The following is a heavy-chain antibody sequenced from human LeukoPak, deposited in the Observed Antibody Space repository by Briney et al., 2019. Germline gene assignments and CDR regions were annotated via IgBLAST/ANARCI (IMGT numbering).Heavy chain of an antibody. Sequence: GGSLRLSCAASGFSFSIYSMNWVRQAPGKGLEWVSSISSSSTYIYYANSVKGRFTISRDNAKNSVYLQMNGLRAGDSALYFCAKDRGTAMVPRGMDVWGQGTTVTVSS. CDR1: GFSFSIYS. CDR2: ISSSSTYI. CDR3: AKDRGTAMVPRGMDV. V-gene: IGHV3-21*01. J-gene: IGHJ6*02. D-gene: IGHD5-18*01.